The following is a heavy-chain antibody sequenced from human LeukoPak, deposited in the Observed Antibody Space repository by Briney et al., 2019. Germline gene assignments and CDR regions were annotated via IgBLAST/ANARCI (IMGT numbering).Heavy chain of an antibody. D-gene: IGHD3-22*01. CDR3: ARGDYYDSSGYPN. J-gene: IGHJ4*02. V-gene: IGHV4-61*02. Sequence: SETLSLTCAVSGDSISSGSYYGGWVRQPAGRGLEWIERIYTSGSTNYNPSLKSRVTISVDTSKNQFALKLSSVTAGDTAVYYCARGDYYDSSGYPNWGQGTLVTVSS. CDR2: IYTSGST. CDR1: GDSISSGSYY.